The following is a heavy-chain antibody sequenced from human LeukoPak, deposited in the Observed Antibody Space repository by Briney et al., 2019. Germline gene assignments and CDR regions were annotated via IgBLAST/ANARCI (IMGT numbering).Heavy chain of an antibody. CDR2: IYYSGST. J-gene: IGHJ4*02. V-gene: IGHV4-39*01. D-gene: IGHD1-26*01. CDR3: ARQFSIVGPTIDY. CDR1: GDSISSSSYY. Sequence: PSETLSLTCTVSGDSISSSSYYWGWIRQPPGKGLEWIGSIYYSGSTYYNPSLKSRVTISVDTSKDQFSLKLTSVTAADTAVYYCARQFSIVGPTIDYSGQGTLVTVSS.